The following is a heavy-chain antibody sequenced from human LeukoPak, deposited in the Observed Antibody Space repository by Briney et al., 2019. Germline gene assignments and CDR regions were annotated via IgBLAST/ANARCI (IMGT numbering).Heavy chain of an antibody. CDR2: INSDGSWT. J-gene: IGHJ4*02. Sequence: GGSLRLSYAASGNYWMHWVRQAPGKGLVWVSHINSDGSWTSYADSVKGRFTISKDNAKNTVYLQMNSLRAEDTAVYYCVSFYETYWGRGTLVTVSS. D-gene: IGHD2/OR15-2a*01. CDR3: VSFYETY. CDR1: GNYW. V-gene: IGHV3-74*01.